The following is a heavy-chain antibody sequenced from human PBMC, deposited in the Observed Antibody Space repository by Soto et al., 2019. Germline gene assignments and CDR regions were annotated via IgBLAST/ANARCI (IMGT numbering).Heavy chain of an antibody. CDR3: VKGAADGGPYSFDY. J-gene: IGHJ4*02. V-gene: IGHV3-23*01. CDR2: ISGSGDTT. D-gene: IGHD4-4*01. CDR1: GFTFSKYA. Sequence: EVQLLESGGGLVQPGGSLRLSCAASGFTFSKYAMTWVRQAPGKGLEWVSTISGSGDTTYDTDSVKGRFTISRDNSRNTLFLQMNSLTAEDTAVYHCVKGAADGGPYSFDYWGQGTLVTVSS.